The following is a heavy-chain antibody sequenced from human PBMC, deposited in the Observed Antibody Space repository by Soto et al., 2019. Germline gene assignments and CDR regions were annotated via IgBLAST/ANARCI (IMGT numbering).Heavy chain of an antibody. Sequence: GESLKISCKGSGYSFTYYCVGWVRQMPWKGLEWMGIIYPSDSDTRYSPSSQGQVTISADKSISTAYLQWSSLKASDTAMYYCARLRRGSSIKGDRYDMDVWGQGTTVTV. V-gene: IGHV5-51*01. J-gene: IGHJ6*02. CDR1: GYSFTYYC. CDR2: IYPSDSDT. CDR3: ARLRRGSSIKGDRYDMDV. D-gene: IGHD2-2*01.